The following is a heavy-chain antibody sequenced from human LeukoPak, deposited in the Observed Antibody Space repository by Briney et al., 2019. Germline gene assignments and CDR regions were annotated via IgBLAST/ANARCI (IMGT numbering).Heavy chain of an antibody. V-gene: IGHV1-18*01. CDR1: GYTFTSYG. J-gene: IGHJ4*02. Sequence: ASVKVSCKASGYTFTSYGINWVRQAPGQGLEWMGWISAYNGDTNYAQKFQGRVTMTRDTSTSTIYMELSSLRSEDTAVYYCARGKAYSSSSLGYWGQGTLVTVSS. CDR3: ARGKAYSSSSLGY. CDR2: ISAYNGDT. D-gene: IGHD6-13*01.